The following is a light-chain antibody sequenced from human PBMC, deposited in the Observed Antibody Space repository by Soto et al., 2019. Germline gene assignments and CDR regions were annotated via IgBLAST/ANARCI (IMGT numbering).Light chain of an antibody. J-gene: IGKJ4*01. V-gene: IGKV1-5*01. CDR1: QSINRW. CDR2: DAS. CDR3: QQYESYPLT. Sequence: DIQMTQSPSTLSASVGDRVTITCRADQSINRWLGWYQQKPGKAPKLLIYDASSLESGVPSRISGSGFGTEFTLTISSLQPDDCATYYCQQYESYPLTFAGGTEVEIK.